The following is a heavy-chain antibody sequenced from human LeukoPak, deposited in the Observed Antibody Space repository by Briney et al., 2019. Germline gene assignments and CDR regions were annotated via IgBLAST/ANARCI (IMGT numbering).Heavy chain of an antibody. D-gene: IGHD2-15*01. V-gene: IGHV4-34*01. CDR3: ASPYCSGGSCYSFDY. CDR2: INHSGST. Sequence: SETLSLTCTVSGGSISSYYWSWIRQPPGKGLEWIGEINHSGSTNYNPSLKSRVTISVDTSKNQFSLKLSSVTAADTAVYYCASPYCSGGSCYSFDYWGQGTLVTVSS. CDR1: GGSISSYY. J-gene: IGHJ4*02.